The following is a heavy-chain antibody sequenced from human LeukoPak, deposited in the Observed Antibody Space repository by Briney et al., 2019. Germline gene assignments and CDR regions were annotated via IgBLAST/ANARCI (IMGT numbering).Heavy chain of an antibody. CDR3: ARGNSGYDYAFDI. V-gene: IGHV4-39*07. D-gene: IGHD5-12*01. J-gene: IGHJ3*02. Sequence: PSETLSLTRTVSGGSISSSSYYWGWIRQPPGKGLEWIGSIYSSGSTNYNPSLKSRVTISLDTSKNQFSLRVNSVTSADTAVYYCARGNSGYDYAFDIWGQGTMVTVSS. CDR2: IYSSGST. CDR1: GGSISSSSYY.